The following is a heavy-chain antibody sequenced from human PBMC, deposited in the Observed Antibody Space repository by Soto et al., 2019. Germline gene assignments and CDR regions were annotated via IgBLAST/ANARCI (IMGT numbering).Heavy chain of an antibody. CDR1: GFTFSNYW. V-gene: IGHV3-7*01. CDR3: AREVDVVTTSTTAVYYGMGG. Sequence: EVQVVESGGGLVQPGGSLRLSCTASGFTFSNYWMSWVRQAPGKGLEWVANIKKDDSEKHYVDSVKGRFNISRNNVRKALYLHMGGLGVVSTAVYDCAREVDVVTTSTTAVYYGMGGWCQGTTVT. D-gene: IGHD4-17*01. CDR2: IKKDDSEK. J-gene: IGHJ6*02.